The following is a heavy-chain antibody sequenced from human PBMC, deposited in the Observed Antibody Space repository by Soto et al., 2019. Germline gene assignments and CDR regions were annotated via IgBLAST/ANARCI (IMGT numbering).Heavy chain of an antibody. V-gene: IGHV4-30-2*01. CDR2: IYHSGST. CDR1: GGSISSGGYS. CDR3: ARARLYCGGDCYVNWFDP. D-gene: IGHD2-21*02. Sequence: SETLSLTCAVSGGSISSGGYSWSWIRQPPGKGLEWIGYIYHSGSTYYNPSLKSRVTISVDRSKNQFSLKLSSVTAADTAVYYCARARLYCGGDCYVNWFDPWGQRTLVTVSS. J-gene: IGHJ5*02.